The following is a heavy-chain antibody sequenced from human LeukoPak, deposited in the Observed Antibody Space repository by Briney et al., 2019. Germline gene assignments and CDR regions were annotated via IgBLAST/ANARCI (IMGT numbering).Heavy chain of an antibody. V-gene: IGHV4-61*02. D-gene: IGHD2-21*02. Sequence: SETLSLTCTVSGGSISSGDYYWSWIRQPPGKGLEWIGRIYTSESTNYNPSLKSRVTMSLDTSKNQFSLKLSSVTAADTAVYYCARDKCGGDCYEDWFDPWGQGTLVTVSS. CDR2: IYTSEST. CDR1: GGSISSGDYY. CDR3: ARDKCGGDCYEDWFDP. J-gene: IGHJ5*02.